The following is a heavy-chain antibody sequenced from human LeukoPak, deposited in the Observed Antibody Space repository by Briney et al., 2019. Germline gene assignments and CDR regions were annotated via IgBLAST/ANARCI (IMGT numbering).Heavy chain of an antibody. Sequence: SETLSLTCAVYGGSFSGYYWSWIRQPPGKGLEWIGEINHSGSTNYNPSLKSRVTISVDTSKNQFSLKLSSVTAADTAVYYCARHGLQLWLLWSPGEYYFDYWGQGTLVTVSS. V-gene: IGHV4-34*01. CDR1: GGSFSGYY. D-gene: IGHD5-18*01. J-gene: IGHJ4*02. CDR3: ARHGLQLWLLWSPGEYYFDY. CDR2: INHSGST.